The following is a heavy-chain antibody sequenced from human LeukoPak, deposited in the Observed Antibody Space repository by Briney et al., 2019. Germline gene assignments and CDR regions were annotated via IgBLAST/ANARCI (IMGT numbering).Heavy chain of an antibody. CDR1: GYTFTSYD. CDR2: MNPNSGDT. V-gene: IGHV1-8*01. J-gene: IGHJ4*02. D-gene: IGHD3-22*01. Sequence: ASVKVSCKASGYTFTSYDINWVRQAAGQGLEWMGWMNPNSGDTGYAQKFQGRVTMTRNTSISTAYMELSSLRSEDTAVYYCARVGLAGYYPDDYWGQGTLVTVSS. CDR3: ARVGLAGYYPDDY.